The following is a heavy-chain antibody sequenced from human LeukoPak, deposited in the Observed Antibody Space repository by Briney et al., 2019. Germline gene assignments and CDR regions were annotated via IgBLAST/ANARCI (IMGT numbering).Heavy chain of an antibody. J-gene: IGHJ4*02. V-gene: IGHV3-23*01. CDR1: GFTFSSYA. CDR3: AKDFYGSGSYHHY. D-gene: IGHD3-10*01. CDR2: ISGSGGST. Sequence: GGSLRLSCAASGFTFSSYAMSWVRQAPGKGLEWVSAISGSGGSTYYADSVKGRFTISRDNSRNTLYLQMNSLRAEDTAVYYCAKDFYGSGSYHHYWGQGTLVTVSS.